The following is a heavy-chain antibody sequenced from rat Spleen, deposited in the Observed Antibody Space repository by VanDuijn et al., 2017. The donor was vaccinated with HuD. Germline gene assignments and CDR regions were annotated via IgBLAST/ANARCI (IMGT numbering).Heavy chain of an antibody. CDR3: TIPTTEDYVMDA. CDR1: GFTFNNYW. J-gene: IGHJ4*01. CDR2: ITNTGGST. D-gene: IGHD1-11*01. Sequence: EVQLVESGGGLVQPGRSLKLSCVASGFTFNNYWMTWIRQAPGKGLEWVASITNTGGSTYYPDSVKGRFTISRDNAKSTLYLQMNSLRSEDTATYYCTIPTTEDYVMDAWGQGASVTVSS. V-gene: IGHV5-31*01.